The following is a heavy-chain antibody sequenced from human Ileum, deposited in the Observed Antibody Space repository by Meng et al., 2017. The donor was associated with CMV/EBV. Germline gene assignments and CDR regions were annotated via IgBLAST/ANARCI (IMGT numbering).Heavy chain of an antibody. Sequence: FTFSSYSMNWVRQAPGKGLEWVSSISSSSSYIYYADSVKGRFTISRDNAKNSLYLQMNSLRAEDTAVHYCARDFYDSSGYYDFYFDYWGQGTLVTVSS. J-gene: IGHJ4*02. CDR3: ARDFYDSSGYYDFYFDY. CDR2: ISSSSSYI. V-gene: IGHV3-21*01. D-gene: IGHD3-22*01. CDR1: FTFSSYS.